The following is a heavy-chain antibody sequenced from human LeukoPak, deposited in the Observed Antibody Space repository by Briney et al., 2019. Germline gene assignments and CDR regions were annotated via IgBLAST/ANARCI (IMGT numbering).Heavy chain of an antibody. CDR3: AKGLGSSSWFSFDY. CDR1: GFTFDDYA. Sequence: HPGGSLRLSCAASGFTFDDYAMHWVRQAPGKGVEWVSGISWNSGSIGYADSVKGRFTISRDNAKNSLYLQMNSLRAEDMALYYCAKGLGSSSWFSFDYWGQGTLVTVSS. V-gene: IGHV3-9*03. J-gene: IGHJ4*02. D-gene: IGHD6-13*01. CDR2: ISWNSGSI.